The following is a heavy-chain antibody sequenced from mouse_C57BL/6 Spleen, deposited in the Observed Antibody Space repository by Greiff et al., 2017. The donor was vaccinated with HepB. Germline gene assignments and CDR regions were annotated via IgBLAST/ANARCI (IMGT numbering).Heavy chain of an antibody. V-gene: IGHV5-16*01. J-gene: IGHJ2*01. CDR3: ARDTGNYFDY. CDR2: INYDGSST. Sequence: DVKLVESEGGLVQPGRSLKLSCTASGFTFSDYYMAWVRQVPEKGLEWVANINYDGSSTYYLDSLKSRFIISRDNAKNFLYLQMSSLKSEDTATYYCARDTGNYFDYWGQGTTLTVSS. CDR1: GFTFSDYY.